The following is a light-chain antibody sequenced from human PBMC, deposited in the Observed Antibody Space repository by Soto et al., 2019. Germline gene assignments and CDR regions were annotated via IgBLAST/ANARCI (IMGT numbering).Light chain of an antibody. CDR2: HAS. CDR3: QQYGSPPVA. CDR1: QSVSSSY. J-gene: IGKJ2*01. V-gene: IGKV3-20*01. Sequence: EIVLTQSPGTLSLSPGERATLSCRASQSVSSSYLAWYQHKPGQAPRLLIYHASSRATGIPDRFSGSGSGTDFTLTISRLEPEDFAVYYCQQYGSPPVAFGQGTKLEIK.